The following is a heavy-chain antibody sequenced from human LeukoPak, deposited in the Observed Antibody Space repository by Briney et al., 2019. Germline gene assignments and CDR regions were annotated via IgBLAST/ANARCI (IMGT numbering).Heavy chain of an antibody. Sequence: ASVKVSCKVSGYSITELSTHWVRQAPGKGLEWMGGFDPGSGEIIYEQKFQDRDTMTGDTSTDTAYMELSSLRSEDTALYYCATGTHYDLLPFWGQGTLVTVSS. CDR3: ATGTHYDLLPF. CDR2: FDPGSGEI. J-gene: IGHJ4*02. D-gene: IGHD3-9*01. V-gene: IGHV1-24*01. CDR1: GYSITELS.